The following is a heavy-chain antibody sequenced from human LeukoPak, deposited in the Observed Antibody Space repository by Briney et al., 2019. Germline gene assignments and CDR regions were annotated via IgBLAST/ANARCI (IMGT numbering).Heavy chain of an antibody. V-gene: IGHV3-9*01. CDR1: GFTFDDYA. CDR3: TKRARKGIGAAGDAFHI. Sequence: GGSLRVSCAASGFTFDDYAMHWVRQAPGKGLEWVSGISWDSAAIGYADSVRGRFTMSRDNAKNSLFLQMNSLRVEDTALYYCTKRARKGIGAAGDAFHIWGQGTMVTVSS. J-gene: IGHJ3*02. D-gene: IGHD6-13*01. CDR2: ISWDSAAI.